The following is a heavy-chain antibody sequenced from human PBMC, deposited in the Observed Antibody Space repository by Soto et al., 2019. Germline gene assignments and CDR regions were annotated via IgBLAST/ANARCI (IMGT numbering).Heavy chain of an antibody. V-gene: IGHV4-61*08. D-gene: IGHD2-15*01. CDR2: IYFSGDT. CDR1: AGSVNSGGYY. Sequence: SETLSLTCNVSAGSVNSGGYYWSWIRQPPGKALEWIGYIYFSGDTSYNPSLKSRVAISVDTSKNQFSLRLSSVTAADTAVYYCARTRYCSGGSCYSFDPWGLGTLVTVSS. CDR3: ARTRYCSGGSCYSFDP. J-gene: IGHJ5*02.